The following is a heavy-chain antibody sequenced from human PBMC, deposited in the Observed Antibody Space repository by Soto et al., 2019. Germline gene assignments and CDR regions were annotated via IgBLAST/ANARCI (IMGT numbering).Heavy chain of an antibody. D-gene: IGHD6-19*01. CDR3: ASDASRGGSNFDS. J-gene: IGHJ4*02. CDR2: ILYDGSNK. CDR1: GFIFNNNA. V-gene: IGHV3-30*03. Sequence: QVQLVESGGGVIQPGRSLRLSCAASGFIFNNNAMHWVRQAPGKGLEWVAVILYDGSNKYYGESVKGRFTISRDNSKNTLCLEMNSVRPEDTARYCCASDASRGGSNFDSWGQGTLVTVSS.